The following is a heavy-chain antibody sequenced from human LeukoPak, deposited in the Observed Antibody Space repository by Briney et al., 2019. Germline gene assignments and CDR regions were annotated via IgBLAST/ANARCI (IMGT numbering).Heavy chain of an antibody. J-gene: IGHJ4*02. CDR2: ISSSSYYI. Sequence: PGGSLRLSCAASEFTFSSYTMNWVRQAPGKGLEWVSSISSSSYYIYYADPVKGRFTISRDNAKSSLYLQMNSLRAEDTAVYYCAKDIYGGNWPNDYWGQGTLVTVSS. CDR1: EFTFSSYT. CDR3: AKDIYGGNWPNDY. V-gene: IGHV3-21*01. D-gene: IGHD4-23*01.